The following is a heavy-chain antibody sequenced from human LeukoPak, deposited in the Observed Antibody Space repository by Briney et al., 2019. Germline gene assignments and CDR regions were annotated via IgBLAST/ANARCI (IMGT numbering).Heavy chain of an antibody. CDR2: IYYSGST. D-gene: IGHD5-18*01. Sequence: PSETLPLTCTVSGGSISSNSYYWGWIRQPPGKGLEWIGSIYYSGSTYYNPSLKSRVTISVDTSKNQFSLKLSSVTAADTAVYYCARVSSARSDTLDYWGQGTLVTVSS. CDR1: GGSISSNSYY. J-gene: IGHJ4*02. V-gene: IGHV4-39*07. CDR3: ARVSSARSDTLDY.